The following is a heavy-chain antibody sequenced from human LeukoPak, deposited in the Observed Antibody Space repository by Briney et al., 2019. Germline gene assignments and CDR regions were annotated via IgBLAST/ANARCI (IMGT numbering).Heavy chain of an antibody. D-gene: IGHD1-26*01. J-gene: IGHJ4*02. CDR3: AKDGRAAGASLYYFDY. Sequence: PGGSLRLSCAASGFTFSSYGMHWVRQAADKGLEWVASIRYDGSNEYYVDSVKGRFTISRDNSNNTLYLQMNSLRGDDTAVYYCAKDGRAAGASLYYFDYWGQGTLVTVSS. CDR1: GFTFSSYG. V-gene: IGHV3-30*02. CDR2: IRYDGSNE.